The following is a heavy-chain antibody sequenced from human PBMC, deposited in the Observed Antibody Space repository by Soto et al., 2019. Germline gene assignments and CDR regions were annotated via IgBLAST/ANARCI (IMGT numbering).Heavy chain of an antibody. V-gene: IGHV1-24*01. J-gene: IGHJ4*02. Sequence: ASVKVSCKVSGYTLAELSMHWVRQAPGKGLEWMGGFDPEDGETIYAQKFRGRVTMTEDTSTDTAYMELSSLRSEDTAVYYCATDLFSTLPQFGVVNVYSGQTTQVTVSS. CDR1: GYTLAELS. CDR3: ATDLFSTLPQFGVVNVY. CDR2: FDPEDGET. D-gene: IGHD3-3*01.